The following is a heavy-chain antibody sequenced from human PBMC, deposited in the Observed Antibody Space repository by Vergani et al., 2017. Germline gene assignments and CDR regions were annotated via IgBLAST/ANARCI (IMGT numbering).Heavy chain of an antibody. J-gene: IGHJ3*02. CDR2: IYSGGST. CDR1: GFTVSSNY. Sequence: EVQLVESGGGLVQPGGSLRLSCAASGFTVSSNYMSWVRQAPGKGLEWVSVIYSGGSTYYADSVKGRFTISRDNSKNTLYLQMNSLRGEDTAVYYCAKSPGIAVADAFDIWGQGTMVTVSS. V-gene: IGHV3-66*02. CDR3: AKSPGIAVADAFDI. D-gene: IGHD6-19*01.